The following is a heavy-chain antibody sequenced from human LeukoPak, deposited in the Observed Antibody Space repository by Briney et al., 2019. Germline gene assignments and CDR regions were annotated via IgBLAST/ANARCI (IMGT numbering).Heavy chain of an antibody. Sequence: QPGGSLRLSCAASGFTFSNYAMHWVRQAPGKGLEYVSAITSDGGTTFYADSVKGRFTISRDNFKDTLYLQMGSLRGEDLAVYYCARAGTQYYYDYWGQGTLVTVSS. CDR3: ARAGTQYYYDY. V-gene: IGHV3-64*02. D-gene: IGHD3-10*01. CDR2: ITSDGGTT. CDR1: GFTFSNYA. J-gene: IGHJ4*02.